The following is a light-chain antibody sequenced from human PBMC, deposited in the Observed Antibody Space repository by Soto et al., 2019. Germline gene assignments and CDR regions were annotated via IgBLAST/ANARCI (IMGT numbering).Light chain of an antibody. Sequence: SVLTQSPATLSLSPGERVTLSCRASQSVSNSLAWYQQKPGQAPRLLIYEASNRATGIPARFSGSGSGADFTLTISSLEPEDFALYYCQQHINWPLTFGGGTKVDIK. J-gene: IGKJ4*01. CDR3: QQHINWPLT. CDR1: QSVSNS. V-gene: IGKV3-11*01. CDR2: EAS.